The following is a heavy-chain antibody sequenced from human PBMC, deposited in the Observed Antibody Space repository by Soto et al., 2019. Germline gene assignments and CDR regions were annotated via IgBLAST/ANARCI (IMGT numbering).Heavy chain of an antibody. D-gene: IGHD4-17*01. J-gene: IGHJ5*02. CDR2: IWYDGSNK. CDR3: AREDYGDYGAYNWFDP. V-gene: IGHV3-33*01. Sequence: PGGSLRLSCAASGFTFSSYGMHWVRQAPGKGLEWVAVIWYDGSNKYYADSVKGRFTISRDNSKNTLYLQMNSLRAEDTAVYYCAREDYGDYGAYNWFDPWGQGTLVTVSS. CDR1: GFTFSSYG.